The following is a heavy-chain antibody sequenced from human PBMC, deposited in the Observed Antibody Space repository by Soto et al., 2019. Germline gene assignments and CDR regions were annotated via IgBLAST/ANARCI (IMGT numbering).Heavy chain of an antibody. Sequence: KQSQTLSLTCAISGDSVSSNSAAWNWIRQSPSRGLEWLGRTYYRYKWYNDYAVSVKSRITINPETSKNKFSLLLNSVTPEDTAVYYCASAGYSSGWLYWYFDLWGRGTLVTVSS. CDR2: TYYRYKWYN. D-gene: IGHD6-19*01. V-gene: IGHV6-1*01. J-gene: IGHJ2*01. CDR3: ASAGYSSGWLYWYFDL. CDR1: GDSVSSNSAA.